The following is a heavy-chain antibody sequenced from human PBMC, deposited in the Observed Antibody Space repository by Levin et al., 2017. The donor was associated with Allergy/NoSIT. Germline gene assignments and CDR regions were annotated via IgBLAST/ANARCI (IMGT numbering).Heavy chain of an antibody. CDR3: AKDFLYSSGWCIHNDDFDI. CDR1: GFTFSSYA. J-gene: IGHJ3*02. D-gene: IGHD6-19*01. CDR2: ISGGGGTT. V-gene: IGHV3-23*01. Sequence: ASVKVSCAASGFTFSSYAMSWVRQAPGKGLEWVSAISGGGGTTYYADSVKGRFTISRDNSKNTLYLQMNSLIAEGTAVYYCAKDFLYSSGWCIHNDDFDIWGQGTLVTVSS.